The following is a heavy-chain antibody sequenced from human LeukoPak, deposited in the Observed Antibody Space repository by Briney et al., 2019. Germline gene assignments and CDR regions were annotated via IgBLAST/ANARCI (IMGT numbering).Heavy chain of an antibody. CDR1: GFTFSSYW. CDR3: ARQRGYMEGYNDY. V-gene: IGHV3-7*03. Sequence: GGSLRLSCVASGFTFSSYWMSWVRQAPGKGLEWVANIKKDGSEKYYVDSVKGRFTFSRDNTKNSVYLQMNSLRAEDAAVYYCARQRGYMEGYNDYWGQGTLVTVSS. D-gene: IGHD5-18*01. CDR2: IKKDGSEK. J-gene: IGHJ4*02.